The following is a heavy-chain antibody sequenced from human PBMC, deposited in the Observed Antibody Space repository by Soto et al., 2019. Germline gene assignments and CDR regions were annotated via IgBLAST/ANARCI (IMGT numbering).Heavy chain of an antibody. CDR3: ARHTIYCSGGSCSFQNWFDP. CDR2: IYPGDSDT. Sequence: GESLKISCKGSGYSFPSYWIGWVRQMPGKGLEWMGIIYPGDSDTRYSPSFQGQVTISADTSISTAYLQWSSLKASDTAIYYCARHTIYCSGGSCSFQNWFDPWGQGTLVTVSS. D-gene: IGHD2-15*01. CDR1: GYSFPSYW. V-gene: IGHV5-51*01. J-gene: IGHJ5*02.